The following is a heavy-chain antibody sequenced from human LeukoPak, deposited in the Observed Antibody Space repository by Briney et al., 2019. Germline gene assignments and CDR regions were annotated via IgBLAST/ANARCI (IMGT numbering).Heavy chain of an antibody. J-gene: IGHJ4*02. CDR1: GYTFTSYG. Sequence: ASVKVSCKASGYTFTSYGINLVRQAPGQGPEWMGWSSPYNGGTRYAQKFRGRVTMTTDTSTTTAYMELTSLESDDSAVYYCAREWRDCDGGCVTGHFDFWGQGTRVTVSS. CDR3: AREWRDCDGGCVTGHFDF. CDR2: SSPYNGGT. D-gene: IGHD2-21*01. V-gene: IGHV1-18*01.